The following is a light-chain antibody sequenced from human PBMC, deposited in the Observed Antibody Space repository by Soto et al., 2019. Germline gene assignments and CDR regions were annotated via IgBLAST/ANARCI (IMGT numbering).Light chain of an antibody. CDR1: SSNIGNNY. CDR2: DND. V-gene: IGLV1-51*01. Sequence: QSALTQPPSVSAAPGQKVTISCSGSSSNIGNNYVFWYQQLPGTAPKLLIYDNDKRPSGIPDRFSGSKSGTSATLGITGFQTGDEADYYCATWDRSLSVGVFGGGTKVTVL. CDR3: ATWDRSLSVGV. J-gene: IGLJ2*01.